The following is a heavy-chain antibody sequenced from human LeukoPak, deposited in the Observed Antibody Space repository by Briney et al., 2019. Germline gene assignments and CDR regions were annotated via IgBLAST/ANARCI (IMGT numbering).Heavy chain of an antibody. CDR2: XXXXXXXXX. CDR1: GDSVSSXXXX. J-gene: IGHJ4*02. Sequence: SQTLSLTCAXSGDSVSSXXXXXXWIRQSPXXXXXXXXXXXXXXXXXXXYALSVKSRITINPDTSRNQFSLQLNSVTPEDTAVYYCTXDQMVRAVAGSPGSGSYYPLDYWGQGTLVTVSS. V-gene: IGHV6-1*01. D-gene: IGHD1-26*01. CDR3: TXDQMVRAVAGSPGSGSYYPLDY.